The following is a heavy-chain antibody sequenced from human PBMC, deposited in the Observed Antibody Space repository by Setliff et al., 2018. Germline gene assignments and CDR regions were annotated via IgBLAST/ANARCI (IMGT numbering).Heavy chain of an antibody. CDR2: TIPNLGTT. CDR1: GGTFSSYG. J-gene: IGHJ6*03. CDR3: AREGVDTRSSTDYRYYMDL. D-gene: IGHD5-18*01. V-gene: IGHV1-69*05. Sequence: ASVKVSCKASGGTFSSYGISWVRQAPGQGLEWLGGTIPNLGTTNYAQEFQGRVTIITDESTSTAYMELSSLRFEDTAVYYCAREGVDTRSSTDYRYYMDLWGKGTTVTVSS.